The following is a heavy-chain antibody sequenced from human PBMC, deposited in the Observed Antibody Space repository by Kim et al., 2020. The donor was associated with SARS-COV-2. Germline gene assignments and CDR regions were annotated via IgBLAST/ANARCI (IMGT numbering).Heavy chain of an antibody. CDR2: IYSGGST. D-gene: IGHD2-15*01. J-gene: IGHJ4*02. CDR1: GFTVSSNY. V-gene: IGHV3-53*01. Sequence: GGSLRLSCAASGFTVSSNYMSWVRQAPGKGLEWVSVIYSGGSTYYADSVKGRFTISRDNSKNTLYLQMNSLRAEDTAVYYCARYCSGGSFDYWGQGTLVTVSS. CDR3: ARYCSGGSFDY.